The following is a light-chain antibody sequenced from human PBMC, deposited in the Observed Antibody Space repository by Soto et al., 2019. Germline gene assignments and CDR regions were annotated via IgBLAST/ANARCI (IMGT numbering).Light chain of an antibody. CDR1: QGIRND. J-gene: IGKJ4*01. V-gene: IGKV1-6*01. Sequence: AIQMTQFPSSLSASVGDRVTITCRASQGIRNDLGWYQQKPGKAPKLLISAASTLQSGVPSRFSGSGFGTDFTLTISSLQSEDFAPYYCLQDYDYPLTFGGGTKVEIK. CDR3: LQDYDYPLT. CDR2: AAS.